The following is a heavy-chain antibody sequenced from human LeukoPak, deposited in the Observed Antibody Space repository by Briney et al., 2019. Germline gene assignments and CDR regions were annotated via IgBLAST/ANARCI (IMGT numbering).Heavy chain of an antibody. Sequence: GGSLRPSCAASGFTFSTYGMHWVRQAPGKGLEWVALIWSDDRNKYYADSVKGQFTISRDNSKNTLYLQMNSLRAEDTAVYYCARDYGGDAGLDSWGQGTLVIVSS. CDR3: ARDYGGDAGLDS. J-gene: IGHJ4*02. CDR2: IWSDDRNK. D-gene: IGHD4-23*01. CDR1: GFTFSTYG. V-gene: IGHV3-33*01.